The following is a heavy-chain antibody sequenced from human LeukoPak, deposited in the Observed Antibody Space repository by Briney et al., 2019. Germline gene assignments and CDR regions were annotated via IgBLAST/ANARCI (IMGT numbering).Heavy chain of an antibody. J-gene: IGHJ4*02. CDR3: AKVAAAGTYFDY. V-gene: IGHV3-30*18. Sequence: GGSLRLSCAASGFTFSSYEMNWVRQAPGKGLEWVAVISYDGSNKYYADSVKGRFTISRDNSKNTLYLQMNSLRAEDTAVYYCAKVAAAGTYFDYWGQGTLVTVSS. D-gene: IGHD6-13*01. CDR2: ISYDGSNK. CDR1: GFTFSSYE.